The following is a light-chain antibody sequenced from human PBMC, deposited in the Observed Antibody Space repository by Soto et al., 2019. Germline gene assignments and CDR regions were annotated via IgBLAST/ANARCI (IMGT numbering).Light chain of an antibody. J-gene: IGLJ3*02. CDR1: SSNIGSNF. V-gene: IGLV1-44*01. Sequence: QSVLTQPPSASGTPGQRVTISCSGSSSNIGSNFVNWYQQLPGTAPKVVIYDNHQRPSGVPDRFSGSKSGTSASLGISGLQPEDEAEYYCASWDNSLNGLAFGGGTKVTVL. CDR2: DNH. CDR3: ASWDNSLNGLA.